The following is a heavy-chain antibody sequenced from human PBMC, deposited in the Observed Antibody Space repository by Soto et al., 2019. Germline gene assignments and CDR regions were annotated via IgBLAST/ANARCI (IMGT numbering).Heavy chain of an antibody. CDR3: ARPHWVSNRWDNWFYP. CDR1: SGTISSYY. Sequence: SETLSHTCTVSSGTISSYYWSWIRQPPGKGLEWIGYIYYSGSTNYNPSLKSRVTISVDTSNNQFSLKLSSVTAADTAVYYCARPHWVSNRWDNWFYPWGQETLLTISS. D-gene: IGHD7-27*01. J-gene: IGHJ5*02. V-gene: IGHV4-59*01. CDR2: IYYSGST.